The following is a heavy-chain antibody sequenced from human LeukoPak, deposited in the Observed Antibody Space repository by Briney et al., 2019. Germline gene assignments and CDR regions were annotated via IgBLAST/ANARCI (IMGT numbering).Heavy chain of an antibody. Sequence: GGSLRLSCAASGFTFDDYGMSWVRQAPGKGLEWVSGINWNGGSTGYADSVKGRFTISRDNAKNSLYLQMNSLRAEDTASYHCARFPAYDFWSGYYDYWGQGTLVTVSS. CDR1: GFTFDDYG. D-gene: IGHD3-3*01. CDR3: ARFPAYDFWSGYYDY. V-gene: IGHV3-20*01. CDR2: INWNGGST. J-gene: IGHJ4*02.